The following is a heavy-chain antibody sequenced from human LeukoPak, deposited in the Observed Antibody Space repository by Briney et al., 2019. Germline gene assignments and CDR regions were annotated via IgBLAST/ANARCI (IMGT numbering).Heavy chain of an antibody. CDR1: GFTVSSNY. Sequence: TGGSLRLSCAASGFTVSSNYMSWVRQAPGKGLEWVSVIFSGGTTYYADSVKGRFTISRDNSKNTLCLQMNSLRAEDTAVYYCAREGNYYDMDVWGQGTTVTVSS. V-gene: IGHV3-53*01. J-gene: IGHJ6*02. CDR3: AREGNYYDMDV. CDR2: IFSGGTT.